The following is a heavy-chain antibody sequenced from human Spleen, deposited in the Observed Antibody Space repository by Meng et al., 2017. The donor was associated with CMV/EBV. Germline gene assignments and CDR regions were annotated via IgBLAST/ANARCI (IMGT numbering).Heavy chain of an antibody. CDR3: ARECTNGVCSDFGLDV. CDR1: GFTFSGYW. V-gene: IGHV3-74*01. J-gene: IGHJ6*02. D-gene: IGHD2-8*01. CDR2: INPDGSST. Sequence: GESLKISCAASGFTFSGYWMHWVRQAPGRGLVWVSRINPDGSSTSYADSVKGRFTISRDNARNSLHLQMNSLRADDTAVYYCARECTNGVCSDFGLDVWGQGTTVAVSS.